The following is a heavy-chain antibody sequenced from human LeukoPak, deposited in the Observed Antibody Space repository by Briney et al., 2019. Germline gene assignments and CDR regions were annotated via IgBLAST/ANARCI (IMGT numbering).Heavy chain of an antibody. J-gene: IGHJ4*02. Sequence: GASVKVSCKASGYTFTGYYMHWVRQAPGQGLEWMGWINPNSGGTNYAQKFQGRVTMTRDTSISTAYMELSRLRSDDTAVYYCARALKTRGSEYFDYWGQGTLVTVSS. CDR1: GYTFTGYY. V-gene: IGHV1-2*02. CDR3: ARALKTRGSEYFDY. D-gene: IGHD1-26*01. CDR2: INPNSGGT.